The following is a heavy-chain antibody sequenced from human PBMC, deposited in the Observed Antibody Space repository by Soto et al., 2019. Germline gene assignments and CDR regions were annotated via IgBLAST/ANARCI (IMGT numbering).Heavy chain of an antibody. Sequence: SVKVSCKASGGTFSSYAISWVLQAPGQGLEWMGGIIPIFGTANYAQKFQGRVTITADKSTSTAYMELSSLRSEDTAVYYCARELYYYGSGSYYFDYWGQGALVTVSS. D-gene: IGHD3-10*01. J-gene: IGHJ4*02. CDR2: IIPIFGTA. CDR1: GGTFSSYA. V-gene: IGHV1-69*06. CDR3: ARELYYYGSGSYYFDY.